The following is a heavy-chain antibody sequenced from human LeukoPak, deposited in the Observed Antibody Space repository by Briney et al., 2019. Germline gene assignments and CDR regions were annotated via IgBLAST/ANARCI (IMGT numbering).Heavy chain of an antibody. V-gene: IGHV1-18*01. J-gene: IGHJ4*02. CDR2: ITAYNGNT. CDR1: GYTLTELS. Sequence: GASVKVSCKVSGYTLTELSMHWVRQAPGKGLEWMGWITAYNGNTNYAQKLQGRATMTIDTSTSTAYMELRSLRSDDTAVYYCAREVPDYYGSGRPAVVDYWGQGTLVTVSS. CDR3: AREVPDYYGSGRPAVVDY. D-gene: IGHD3-10*01.